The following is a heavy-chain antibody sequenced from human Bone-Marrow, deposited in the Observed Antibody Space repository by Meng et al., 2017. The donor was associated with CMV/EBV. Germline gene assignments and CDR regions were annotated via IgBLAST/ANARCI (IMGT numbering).Heavy chain of an antibody. CDR1: GYTFTGYY. CDR3: AGENYDSSGSPIGDAFDI. D-gene: IGHD3-22*01. V-gene: IGHV1-2*02. CDR2: TNPNSGGT. Sequence: ASVKVSCKASGYTFTGYYMHWVRQAPGQGLEWMGWTNPNSGGTNYAQKFQGRVTMTRDTSISTAYMELSRLRSDDTAMYYCAGENYDSSGSPIGDAFDIWGQGTMVTVSS. J-gene: IGHJ3*02.